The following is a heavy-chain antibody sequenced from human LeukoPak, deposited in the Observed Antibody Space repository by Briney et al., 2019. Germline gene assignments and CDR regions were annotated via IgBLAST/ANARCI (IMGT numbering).Heavy chain of an antibody. CDR3: AGQVGRDGYNTEFDY. D-gene: IGHD5-24*01. J-gene: IGHJ4*02. Sequence: GGSLRLSCAASGFTVSSNYMTWVRQAPGKGLEWVSFIYSGGSTYYADSVKGRFTISRDNSKNTRYLQMNSLRAEDTAVYYCAGQVGRDGYNTEFDYWGQGTLVTVSS. V-gene: IGHV3-66*04. CDR1: GFTVSSNY. CDR2: IYSGGST.